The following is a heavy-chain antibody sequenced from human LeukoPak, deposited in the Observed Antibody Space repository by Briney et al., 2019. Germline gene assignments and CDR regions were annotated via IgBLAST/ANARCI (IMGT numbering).Heavy chain of an antibody. CDR1: GSIFTTYW. CDR3: ARSGSPYNWLDP. D-gene: IGHD2-15*01. V-gene: IGHV5-51*01. CDR2: IYPGSSDT. J-gene: IGHJ5*02. Sequence: PGASLQISCQGSGSIFTTYWIGWVRQLPGKGLEWMGAIYPGSSDTRYNPSFQGQVTISADNSIDTADLQWSSLKSSDTAIYYCARSGSPYNWLDPWGQGTLVSVSS.